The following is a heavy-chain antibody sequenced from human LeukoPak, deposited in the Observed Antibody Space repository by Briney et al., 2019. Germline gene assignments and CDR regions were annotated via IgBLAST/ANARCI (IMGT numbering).Heavy chain of an antibody. J-gene: IGHJ4*02. V-gene: IGHV4-34*01. Sequence: SETLSLTCAVYGGSFSGYYWSWIRQPPGKGLEWIGEINHSGSTNYNPSLKSRVTISVDTSKNQFSLKLSSVTAADTAVYYCARGRLAAAYFDYWGQGTLVTVSS. CDR3: ARGRLAAAYFDY. D-gene: IGHD6-13*01. CDR1: GGSFSGYY. CDR2: INHSGST.